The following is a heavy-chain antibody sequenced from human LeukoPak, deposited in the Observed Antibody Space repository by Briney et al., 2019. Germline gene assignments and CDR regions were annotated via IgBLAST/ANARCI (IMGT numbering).Heavy chain of an antibody. Sequence: ASVKVSCKASGGTLSSYAISWVRQAPGQGLEWMGGIIPIFGTANYAQKFQGRVTITADESTSTAYMELSSLRSEDTAVYYCARAPLGYCSSTSCYGIDYWGQGTLVTVSS. CDR3: ARAPLGYCSSTSCYGIDY. D-gene: IGHD2-2*01. CDR1: GGTLSSYA. J-gene: IGHJ4*02. V-gene: IGHV1-69*13. CDR2: IIPIFGTA.